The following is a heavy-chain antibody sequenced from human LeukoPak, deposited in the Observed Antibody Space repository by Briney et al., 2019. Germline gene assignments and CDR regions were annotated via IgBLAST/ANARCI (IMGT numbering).Heavy chain of an antibody. Sequence: GGSLRLSCAASGFTFDDYAMHWVRQAPGKGLEWVSGISWNSGSIGYADSVKGRFTISRDNAKNTLYLQMNSLRAEDTAVYYCLSRYYTARVTNDYWGQGTLVTVSS. CDR2: ISWNSGSI. J-gene: IGHJ4*02. D-gene: IGHD5-18*01. V-gene: IGHV3-9*01. CDR3: LSRYYTARVTNDY. CDR1: GFTFDDYA.